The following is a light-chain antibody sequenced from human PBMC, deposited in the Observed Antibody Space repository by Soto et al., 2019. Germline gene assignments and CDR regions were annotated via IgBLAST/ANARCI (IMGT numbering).Light chain of an antibody. J-gene: IGLJ3*02. CDR3: TSYAGSNNPVV. CDR1: SSDVGSYNY. V-gene: IGLV2-8*01. CDR2: EVN. Sequence: QSVLTHPPSASGSPGQSVTISCTGTSSDVGSYNYVSWYQQHPDKAPKLIIYEVNERLSGVPDRFSGSKSGNTASLTVSGLQADEEADYYCTSYAGSNNPVVFGGGTKLTVL.